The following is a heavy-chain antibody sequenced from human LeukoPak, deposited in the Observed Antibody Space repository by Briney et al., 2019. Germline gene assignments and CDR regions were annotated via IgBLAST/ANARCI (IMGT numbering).Heavy chain of an antibody. Sequence: PSQTLSLTCTVSGGSISSGGYYWSWIRQPPGKGLEWIGSIYYSGSTYYNPSLKSRVTISVDTSKNQFSLKLSSVTAADTAVYYCASYVWGSYFGPKRFDYWGQGTLVTVSS. D-gene: IGHD3-16*01. J-gene: IGHJ4*02. CDR2: IYYSGST. CDR1: GGSISSGGYY. V-gene: IGHV4-39*01. CDR3: ASYVWGSYFGPKRFDY.